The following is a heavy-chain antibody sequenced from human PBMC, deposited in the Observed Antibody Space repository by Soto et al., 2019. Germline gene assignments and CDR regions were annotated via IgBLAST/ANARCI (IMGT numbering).Heavy chain of an antibody. J-gene: IGHJ1*01. CDR2: IIPILRRT. CDR3: ARGYYDGGLTQYFQH. D-gene: IGHD3-22*01. V-gene: IGHV1-69*08. CDR1: GGTFSNYL. Sequence: QVQLVQSGPEVMKPGSSVKVSCKTPGGTFSNYLINWVRQAPGQGLEWMGRIIPILRRTDYTQNFQGRLTITADNSTNTAYLELSGLRSEDTAVYYCARGYYDGGLTQYFQHWGQGTLIIVSS.